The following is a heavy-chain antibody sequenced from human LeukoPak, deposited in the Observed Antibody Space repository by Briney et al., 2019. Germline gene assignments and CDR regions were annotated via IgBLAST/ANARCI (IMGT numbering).Heavy chain of an antibody. CDR1: GCTVSSNY. Sequence: GGSLRLSCAVSGCTVSSNYMSWVRQAPGKGLELVSIIYSNGSTSYAASVKGRFTISRDKSKNMLYLQVNTLRAEDTAVYYCARDIPFDHWGQGTLVTVSS. CDR3: ARDIPFDH. CDR2: IYSNGST. J-gene: IGHJ5*02. V-gene: IGHV3-53*01.